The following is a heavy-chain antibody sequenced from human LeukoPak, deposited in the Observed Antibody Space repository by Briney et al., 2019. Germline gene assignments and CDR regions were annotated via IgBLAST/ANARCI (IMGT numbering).Heavy chain of an antibody. J-gene: IGHJ4*02. Sequence: ASVKVSCKASGYTFTGYYMHWVRQAPGQGLEWMGWINPNSGGTNYAQKFQGRVTMTRDTSISTAYMELSRLRSDDTAVYYCARFIVADTQRAYYFDYWGQGTLVTVSS. CDR1: GYTFTGYY. D-gene: IGHD2-15*01. CDR3: ARFIVADTQRAYYFDY. V-gene: IGHV1-2*02. CDR2: INPNSGGT.